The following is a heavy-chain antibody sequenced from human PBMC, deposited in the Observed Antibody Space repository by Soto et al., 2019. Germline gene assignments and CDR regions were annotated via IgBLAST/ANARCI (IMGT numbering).Heavy chain of an antibody. CDR2: IYYSGST. V-gene: IGHV4-30-4*01. CDR1: GGSISSGDYY. D-gene: IGHD4-17*01. CDR3: ARDPVNDYGDFSFKGY. Sequence: QVQLQESGPGLVKPSQTLSLTCTVSGGSISSGDYYWSWIRQPPGKGLEWIGYIYYSGSTYYNPSLKSRVTISADTSKNQFSLKLSSVTAADTAVYYCARDPVNDYGDFSFKGYWGQGTLVTVSS. J-gene: IGHJ4*02.